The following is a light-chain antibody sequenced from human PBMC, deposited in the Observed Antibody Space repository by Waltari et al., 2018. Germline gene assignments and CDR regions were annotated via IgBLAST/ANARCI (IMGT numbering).Light chain of an antibody. V-gene: IGKV3-20*01. CDR1: QSVSSTY. Sequence: EIVLTQSPGTLSLSPGERATLSCRDSQSVSSTYLAWYQHKPGQAPRLLIYGISIRATVVPSRFSGSGSWPDFTLTIRRLVAEDSSVYYCKQYGSPPPMYTFGQGTKLEIK. J-gene: IGKJ2*01. CDR2: GIS. CDR3: KQYGSPPPMYT.